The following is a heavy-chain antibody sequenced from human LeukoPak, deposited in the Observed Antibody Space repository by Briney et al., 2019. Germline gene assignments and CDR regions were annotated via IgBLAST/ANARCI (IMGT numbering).Heavy chain of an antibody. CDR1: GGSMSSYY. J-gene: IGHJ4*02. CDR3: ARGYYDTGGYYRFDS. CDR2: IYYSGST. Sequence: PSETLSLTCTASGGSMSSYYWNWIRQPPGKGLEWIGHIYYSGSTNYNPALKSRVTISVGASRNHFSLDVTSVTAADTAVYYCARGYYDTGGYYRFDSWGQGTLVTVSS. D-gene: IGHD3-22*01. V-gene: IGHV4-59*01.